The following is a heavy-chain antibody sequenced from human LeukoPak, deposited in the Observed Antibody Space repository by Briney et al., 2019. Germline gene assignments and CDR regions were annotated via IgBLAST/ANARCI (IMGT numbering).Heavy chain of an antibody. Sequence: SQTLSLTCTVSGGSISSGDYYWSWIRQPLGKGLEWIGYIYYSRSTYYNPSLKSRVTISVDTSENQFSLKLSSVTAADTAVYYCASFYQAYYFDYWGQGTLVTVSS. CDR2: IYYSRST. CDR3: ASFYQAYYFDY. V-gene: IGHV4-30-4*01. D-gene: IGHD2-21*01. J-gene: IGHJ4*02. CDR1: GGSISSGDYY.